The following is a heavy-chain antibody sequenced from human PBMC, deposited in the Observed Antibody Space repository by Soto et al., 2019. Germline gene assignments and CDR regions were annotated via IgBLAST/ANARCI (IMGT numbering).Heavy chain of an antibody. J-gene: IGHJ6*01. CDR2: VSANNGHT. CDR3: AREIESVTPNHFCYEYALEV. D-gene: IGHD2-8*01. V-gene: IGHV1-18*01. Sequence: AAVKFSCKASGFTFSNYGLNWVRQAPGQGLEWMGWVSANNGHTNYAQKLQGRVSITADASTSTAYMELRSLTFEDTAVYYCAREIESVTPNHFCYEYALEVLGQG. CDR1: GFTFSNYG.